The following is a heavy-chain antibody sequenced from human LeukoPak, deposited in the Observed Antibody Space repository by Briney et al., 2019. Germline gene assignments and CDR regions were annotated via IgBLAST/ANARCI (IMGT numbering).Heavy chain of an antibody. J-gene: IGHJ4*02. CDR2: ISSYGGST. Sequence: GSPRLPRSTFGFTFNGHGFQWVRQAPGKGLEHVSVISSYGGSTYYADSVKGRFTISRDDSKNTLYLQMSSLRPDDTAVYFCVKDQAFGSGSYFSGYFDYWGQGALVTVSS. CDR1: GFTFNGHG. D-gene: IGHD3-10*01. V-gene: IGHV3-64D*06. CDR3: VKDQAFGSGSYFSGYFDY.